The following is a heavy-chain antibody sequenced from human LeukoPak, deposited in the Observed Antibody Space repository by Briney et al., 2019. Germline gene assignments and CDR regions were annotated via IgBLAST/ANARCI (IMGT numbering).Heavy chain of an antibody. CDR1: GFTFSSYG. J-gene: IGHJ6*03. Sequence: GGSLRLSCAASGFTFSSYGMHWVRQAPGKGLEWVAVIWYDGSNKYYADSVKGRFTISRDNSKNTLYLQMNSLRAEDTAVYYCARRNEAVWNYRKYYYYMDVWGKGTTVTVSS. CDR3: ARRNEAVWNYRKYYYYMDV. CDR2: IWYDGSNK. V-gene: IGHV3-33*01. D-gene: IGHD1-7*01.